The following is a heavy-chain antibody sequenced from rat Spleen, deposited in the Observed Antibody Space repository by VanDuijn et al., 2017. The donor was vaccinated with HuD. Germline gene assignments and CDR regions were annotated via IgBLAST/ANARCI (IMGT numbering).Heavy chain of an antibody. V-gene: IGHV5-27*01. Sequence: EVQLVESGGGLVQPGGSLKLSCAVSGFTFSHYYMAWVRQAPTKGLEWVAYISTGGGTTYYRDSVKGRFTISRDDAKSTLYLQMDSLRSEDTATYYCTTGIQPRHWGQGVMVTVSS. CDR3: TTGIQPRH. J-gene: IGHJ2*01. CDR1: GFTFSHYY. CDR2: ISTGGGTT. D-gene: IGHD1-5*01.